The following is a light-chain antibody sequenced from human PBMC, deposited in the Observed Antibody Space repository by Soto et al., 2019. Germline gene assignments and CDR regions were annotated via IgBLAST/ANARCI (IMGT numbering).Light chain of an antibody. CDR2: WAS. CDR1: QTVLYTSNNINH. V-gene: IGKV4-1*01. CDR3: HQYYSTPRT. J-gene: IGKJ1*01. Sequence: IEMTWCPDSLPGCLGERATINCNSRQTVLYTSNNINHLASYQQRPGQHPILLFSWASTRESGVHDRFSASEYGTDFSLSIGSLQAEDVAVYYCHQYYSTPRTFGKGTKAYIK.